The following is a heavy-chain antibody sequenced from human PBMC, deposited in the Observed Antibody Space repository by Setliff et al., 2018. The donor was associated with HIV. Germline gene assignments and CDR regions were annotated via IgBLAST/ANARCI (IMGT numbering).Heavy chain of an antibody. CDR3: AGGDLYGDYAFSY. CDR2: VYYDAST. CDR1: GGSISTHY. V-gene: IGHV4-59*11. Sequence: SETLSLTCTVSGGSISTHYWSWIRQPPGKGLEWIGTVYYDASTIYTPSLNSRVIISVDTSKSQFSLNLSSVTAADTAVYYCAGGDLYGDYAFSYWGQGTLVTVSS. D-gene: IGHD4-17*01. J-gene: IGHJ4*02.